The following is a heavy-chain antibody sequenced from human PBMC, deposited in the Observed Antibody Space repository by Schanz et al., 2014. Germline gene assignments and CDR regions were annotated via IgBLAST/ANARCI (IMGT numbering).Heavy chain of an antibody. CDR1: GFTFSSYA. Sequence: EVQLLESGGGLVQPGGSLRLSCVASGFTFSSYAMSWVRQAPGKGLEWVSAISGSGGSTVYADSVKGRFTISRDNSKNTLYLQMKSLRVEDTAVYYCVKDPDKYNGNDVEGMDVWGRGTLVTVSS. CDR2: ISGSGGST. V-gene: IGHV3-23*01. D-gene: IGHD1-1*01. CDR3: VKDPDKYNGNDVEGMDV. J-gene: IGHJ2*01.